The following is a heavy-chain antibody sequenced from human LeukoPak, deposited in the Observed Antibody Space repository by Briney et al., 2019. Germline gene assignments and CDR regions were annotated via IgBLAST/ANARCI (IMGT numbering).Heavy chain of an antibody. V-gene: IGHV3-23*01. CDR3: AKDRVSPGFNWFDP. CDR1: GVIISSYA. D-gene: IGHD2/OR15-2a*01. J-gene: IGHJ5*02. CDR2: INGRGDNT. Sequence: GGSLRLSCAASGVIISSYAMSWVRQAPGKGLEWVSAINGRGDNTYYADFVKGWFTISRDNSKSTVYLQMNSLRTEDTAVYYCAKDRVSPGFNWFDPWGQGTLVTVSS.